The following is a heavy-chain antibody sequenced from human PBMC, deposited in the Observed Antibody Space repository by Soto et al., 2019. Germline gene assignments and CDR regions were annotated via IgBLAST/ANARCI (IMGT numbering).Heavy chain of an antibody. J-gene: IGHJ3*02. V-gene: IGHV3-13*01. D-gene: IGHD5-18*01. Sequence: GGSLRLSCAASGFTFSSYDMHWVRQATGKGLEWVSAIGTAGGTYYPGFVKGRFTISRENAKNSLYLQMNSLRAEDTAVYYCARETAMVRKGPFDIWGQGTMVTVSS. CDR2: IGTAGGT. CDR1: GFTFSSYD. CDR3: ARETAMVRKGPFDI.